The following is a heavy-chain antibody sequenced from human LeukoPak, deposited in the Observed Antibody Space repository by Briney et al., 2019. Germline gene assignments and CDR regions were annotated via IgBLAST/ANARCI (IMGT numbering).Heavy chain of an antibody. J-gene: IGHJ3*02. CDR2: INPNSGGT. CDR1: GYTFTGYY. D-gene: IGHD1-1*01. Sequence: ASVKVSCKASGYTFTGYYMHWVRQAPGQGLEGMGWINPNSGGTNYAQKFQGWVTMTRDTSISTAYMELSRLRSDDTTVYYCARDCLDKAFDIWGQGTMVTVSS. V-gene: IGHV1-2*04. CDR3: ARDCLDKAFDI.